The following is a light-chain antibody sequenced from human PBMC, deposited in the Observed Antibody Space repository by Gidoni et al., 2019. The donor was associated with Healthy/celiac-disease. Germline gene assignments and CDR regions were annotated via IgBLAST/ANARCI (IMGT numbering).Light chain of an antibody. CDR2: GAS. Sequence: EIVMTQSPATLSVSPGERATLSCRASQSVSSNLAWYQQKPGQAPRLLIYGASTRATGIPARFSGSWSGTEFTLTISRLQSEDFAVYYCQQYNNWPPLYTFGQGTKLEIK. J-gene: IGKJ2*01. CDR3: QQYNNWPPLYT. V-gene: IGKV3-15*01. CDR1: QSVSSN.